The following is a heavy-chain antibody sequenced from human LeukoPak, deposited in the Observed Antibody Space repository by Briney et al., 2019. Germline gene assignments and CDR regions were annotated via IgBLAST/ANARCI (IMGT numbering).Heavy chain of an antibody. Sequence: GGSLRLACAASGFAFGSFGMTGVRQAPGKGLEWVSAISSSGGSTYYADSVKGRFTISRDNSKNTLYLQMNSLRAEDTAVYYCAKAVELAGFYYFDYWGQGTLVTVSS. CDR1: GFAFGSFG. J-gene: IGHJ4*02. V-gene: IGHV3-23*01. CDR2: ISSSGGST. CDR3: AKAVELAGFYYFDY. D-gene: IGHD6-19*01.